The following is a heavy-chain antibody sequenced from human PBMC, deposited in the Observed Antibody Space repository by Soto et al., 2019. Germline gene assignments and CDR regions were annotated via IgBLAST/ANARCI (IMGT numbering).Heavy chain of an antibody. CDR1: GFSLSSTRMA. CDR3: AHIVVAGLGYYCDY. J-gene: IGHJ4*02. V-gene: IGHV2-5*02. CDR2: IYWDDDK. Sequence: QITLKESGPALVKHTQTLTLTCTFSGFSLSSTRMAVGWIRQPPGKALEWLALIYWDDDKRYSPFLKSRLTITKDTSKNQMVLTMSNMDPVDTARYYCAHIVVAGLGYYCDYWGQGTLVTVSS. D-gene: IGHD6-19*01.